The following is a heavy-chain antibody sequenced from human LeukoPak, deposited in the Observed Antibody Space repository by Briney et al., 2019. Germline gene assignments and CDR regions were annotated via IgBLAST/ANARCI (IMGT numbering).Heavy chain of an antibody. CDR3: AAVYDGAAGYFDL. CDR1: GGTFSTYS. CDR2: ISPILGVN. V-gene: IGHV1-69*02. J-gene: IGHJ2*01. Sequence: GASVKVSCKASGGTFSTYSITWVRQAPGQGLEWMGRISPILGVNYYALKFQGRLMISADKSMITAYMDLTNVTSEDTAVYYCAAVYDGAAGYFDLWGRGTLITVSS. D-gene: IGHD3-22*01.